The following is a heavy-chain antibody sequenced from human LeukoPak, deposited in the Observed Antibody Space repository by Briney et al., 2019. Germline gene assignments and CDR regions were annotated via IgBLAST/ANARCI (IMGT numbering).Heavy chain of an antibody. D-gene: IGHD3-22*01. V-gene: IGHV1-2*02. J-gene: IGHJ4*02. CDR3: ARGSSGDGYFDDSGYYPIDY. CDR2: INPNSGGT. Sequence: VASVKVSCKASGYTFTNNFMHWVRQAPGQGLEWMGWINPNSGGTNYAQKFQGRVTMTRDTSISTAYMELSRLRSDDTAVYYCARGSSGDGYFDDSGYYPIDYWGQGTLVTVSS. CDR1: GYTFTNNF.